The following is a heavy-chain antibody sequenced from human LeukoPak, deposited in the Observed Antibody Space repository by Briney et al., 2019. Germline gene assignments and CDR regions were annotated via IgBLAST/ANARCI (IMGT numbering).Heavy chain of an antibody. D-gene: IGHD3-16*01. V-gene: IGHV3-48*01. CDR2: ISSSSSTI. J-gene: IGHJ4*02. CDR3: ARVSPTSGGWYFDY. Sequence: LPGGSLRLPCAASGFTFSSYSMNWVRQAPGKGLEWVSYISSSSSTIYYADSVKGRFTISRDNAKNSLYLQMNSLRAEDTAVYYCARVSPTSGGWYFDYWGQGTLVTVSS. CDR1: GFTFSSYS.